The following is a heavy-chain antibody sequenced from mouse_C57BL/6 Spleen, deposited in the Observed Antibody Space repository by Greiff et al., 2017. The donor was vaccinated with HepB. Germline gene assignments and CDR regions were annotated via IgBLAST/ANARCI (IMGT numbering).Heavy chain of an antibody. CDR3: ARAGTSAMDY. Sequence: VQLQQPGAELVMPGASVKLSCKASGYTFTSYWMHWVKQRPGQGLEWIGEIDPSDSYTNYNQKFKGKSTLTVDKSSSTAYMQLSSLTSEDSAVYYCARAGTSAMDYWGQGTSVTVSS. CDR2: IDPSDSYT. CDR1: GYTFTSYW. D-gene: IGHD4-1*01. V-gene: IGHV1-69*01. J-gene: IGHJ4*01.